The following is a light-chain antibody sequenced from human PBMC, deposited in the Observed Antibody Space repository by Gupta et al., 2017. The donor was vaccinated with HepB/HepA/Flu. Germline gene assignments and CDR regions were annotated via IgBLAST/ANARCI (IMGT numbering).Light chain of an antibody. Sequence: IVLPQSPATLSLSPGERATLSCRASQSVSSYLTWYQQKPGQAPRLLIYDASNRATGIPARFSGSGSGTDCTLTISSLEPEDFAVYYCQQRSNWPLTFGPGTKVEIK. CDR1: QSVSSY. J-gene: IGKJ3*01. CDR2: DAS. V-gene: IGKV3-11*01. CDR3: QQRSNWPLT.